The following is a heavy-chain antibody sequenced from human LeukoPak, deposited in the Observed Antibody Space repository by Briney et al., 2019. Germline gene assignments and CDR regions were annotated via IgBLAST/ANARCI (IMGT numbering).Heavy chain of an antibody. J-gene: IGHJ4*02. CDR3: TTGTLCSSTRCYEGLDY. CDR2: NKSKTDGGTT. CDR1: GFTFSNAW. D-gene: IGHD2-2*01. V-gene: IGHV3-15*01. Sequence: GGSLILSCAASGFTFSNAWMSWVRQAPGKGLEWVGRNKSKTDGGTTDYAAPVKGRFTISRDDSKNTLYLQMNSLKTEDTAVYYCTTGTLCSSTRCYEGLDYWGQGTLVTVSS.